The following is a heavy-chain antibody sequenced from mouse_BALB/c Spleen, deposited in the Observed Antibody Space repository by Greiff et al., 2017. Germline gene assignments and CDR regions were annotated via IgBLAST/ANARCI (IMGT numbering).Heavy chain of an antibody. CDR1: GFNIKDYY. D-gene: IGHD4-1*01. V-gene: IGHV14-3*02. J-gene: IGHJ4*01. CDR2: IDPANGNT. CDR3: ARDWVLYYAMDY. Sequence: VQLQQSGAELVRSGASVKLSCTASGFNIKDYYMHWVKQRPEQGLEWIGRIDPANGNTKYDPKFQGKATITADTSSNTAYLQLSSLTSEDTAVYYCARDWVLYYAMDYWGQGTSVTVSS.